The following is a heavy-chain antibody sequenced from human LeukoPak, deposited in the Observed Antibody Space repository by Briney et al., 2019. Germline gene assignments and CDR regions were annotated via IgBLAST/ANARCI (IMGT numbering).Heavy chain of an antibody. CDR2: IYYSGST. D-gene: IGHD3-10*01. Sequence: SETLSLTCTVSGGSISSSSYYWGWIRQPPGKGLEWIGSIYYSGSTYYNPSLKSRVTISVDTSKNQFPLKLSSVTAADTAVYYCARLIRLDPWGQGTLVTVSS. J-gene: IGHJ5*02. CDR3: ARLIRLDP. CDR1: GGSISSSSYY. V-gene: IGHV4-39*06.